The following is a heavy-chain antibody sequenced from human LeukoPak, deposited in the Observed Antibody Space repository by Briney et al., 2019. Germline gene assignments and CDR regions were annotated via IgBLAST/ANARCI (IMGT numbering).Heavy chain of an antibody. CDR3: AKDRRYCSSTSCYWHFDY. Sequence: GGSLRLSCAASGFSFSAYPMGWVRQAPGKGLEWVAFIRYDGSNKYYADSVKGRFTISRDNSKNTLYLQMNSLRAEDTAVYYCAKDRRYCSSTSCYWHFDYWGQGTLVTVSS. J-gene: IGHJ4*02. CDR2: IRYDGSNK. V-gene: IGHV3-30*02. CDR1: GFSFSAYP. D-gene: IGHD2-2*01.